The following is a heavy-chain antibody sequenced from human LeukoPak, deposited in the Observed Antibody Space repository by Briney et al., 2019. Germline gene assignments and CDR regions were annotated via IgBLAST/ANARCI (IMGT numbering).Heavy chain of an antibody. CDR2: IRYDGSNK. CDR3: AKDTSLRRLPLYFDY. V-gene: IGHV3-30*02. Sequence: PGGSLRLSCVASGFTFTGHSMHWVRQAPGKGLEWVAFIRYDGSNKYYADSVKGRFTISRDNSKNTLYLQMNSLRAEDTAVYYCAKDTSLRRLPLYFDYWGQGTLVTVSS. CDR1: GFTFTGHS. J-gene: IGHJ4*02. D-gene: IGHD4-17*01.